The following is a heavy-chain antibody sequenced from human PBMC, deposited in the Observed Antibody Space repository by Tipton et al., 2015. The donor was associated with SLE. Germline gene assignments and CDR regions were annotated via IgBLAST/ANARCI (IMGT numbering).Heavy chain of an antibody. CDR1: GGSISSHY. Sequence: LRLSCTVSGGSISSHYWSWIRQPPGKGLEWIGYISYSETTNYNSSLKSRVTISVDTSKNQFSLKLRSVTAADTAVYYCAGAWQGYCSGGTCYVLDYWGQGTLVTVSS. CDR3: AGAWQGYCSGGTCYVLDY. V-gene: IGHV4-59*11. D-gene: IGHD2-15*01. CDR2: ISYSETT. J-gene: IGHJ4*02.